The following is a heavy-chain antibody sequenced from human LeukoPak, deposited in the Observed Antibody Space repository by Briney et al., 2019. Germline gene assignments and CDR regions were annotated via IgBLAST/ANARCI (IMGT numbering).Heavy chain of an antibody. CDR3: ANADPYDSSGYWHYFDY. CDR2: ISGSGGST. D-gene: IGHD3-22*01. V-gene: IGHV3-23*01. J-gene: IGHJ4*02. CDR1: GFTFSSYA. Sequence: WGSLRLSCAASGFTFSSYAISWVRQAPGKGLEWVSAISGSGGSTYYADSVKGRFTISRDNSKNTLYLQMNSLRAEDTAVYYCANADPYDSSGYWHYFDYWGQGTLVTVSS.